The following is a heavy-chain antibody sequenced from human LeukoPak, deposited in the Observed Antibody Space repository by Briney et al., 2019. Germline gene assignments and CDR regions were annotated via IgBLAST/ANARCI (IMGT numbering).Heavy chain of an antibody. CDR1: GFTFSSYG. CDR3: ARDEDEVAYCGGDCWGAFDI. J-gene: IGHJ3*02. D-gene: IGHD2-21*02. CDR2: IRYDGSNK. Sequence: GGSLRLSCAASGFTFSSYGMHWVRQAPGKGLEWVAFIRYDGSNKYYADSVKGRFTISRDNAKNSLYLQMNSLRAEDTAVYYCARDEDEVAYCGGDCWGAFDIWGQGTMVTVSS. V-gene: IGHV3-30*02.